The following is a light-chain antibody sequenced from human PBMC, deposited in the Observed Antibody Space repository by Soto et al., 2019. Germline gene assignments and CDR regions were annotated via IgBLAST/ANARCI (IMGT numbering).Light chain of an antibody. Sequence: QAVVTQPPSTSETPGQRITVSCSGSSCNVGRHYVNWYRHVPGTAPKLLIYRNDQRPSGVPDRFSASKSGTSASLAISGLRAEDEADYFCAAWDDTLSAWVFGGGTKLTVL. CDR1: SCNVGRHY. J-gene: IGLJ3*02. CDR3: AAWDDTLSAWV. CDR2: RND. V-gene: IGLV1-47*01.